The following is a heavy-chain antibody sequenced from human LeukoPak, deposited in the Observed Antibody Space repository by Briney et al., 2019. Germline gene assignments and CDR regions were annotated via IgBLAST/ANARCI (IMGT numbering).Heavy chain of an antibody. CDR3: ARISHYDILTGYSEALIDY. J-gene: IGHJ4*02. CDR1: GFTFSSYE. CDR2: ISSSGSTI. Sequence: GGSLRLSCAASGFTFSSYEMNWVRQAPGKGLEWVSYISSSGSTIYYADSVKGRFTTSRDNAKNSLYLQMNSLRAEDTAVYYCARISHYDILTGYSEALIDYWGQGTLVTVSS. D-gene: IGHD3-9*01. V-gene: IGHV3-48*03.